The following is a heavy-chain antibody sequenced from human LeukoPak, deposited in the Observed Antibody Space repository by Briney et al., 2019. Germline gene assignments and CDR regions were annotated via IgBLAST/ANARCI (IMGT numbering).Heavy chain of an antibody. J-gene: IGHJ6*03. Sequence: ASVKVSCKASGYTFTSYGISWVRQAPGQGLEWMGWISAYNGNTNYAQKLQGRVTMTTDTSTDTAYMELSSLRSEDTAVYYCATDSLEELYYMDVWGKGTTVTVSS. D-gene: IGHD1/OR15-1a*01. V-gene: IGHV1-18*01. CDR3: ATDSLEELYYMDV. CDR1: GYTFTSYG. CDR2: ISAYNGNT.